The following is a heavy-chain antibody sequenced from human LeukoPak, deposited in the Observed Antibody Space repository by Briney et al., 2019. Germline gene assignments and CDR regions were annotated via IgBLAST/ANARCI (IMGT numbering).Heavy chain of an antibody. J-gene: IGHJ4*02. Sequence: ASVKVSCKASGGTFSSYAISWVRQAPGQGLEWMGGIIPIFGTANYAQKFQGRVTITADESTSTAYMELSSLRSEDTAVYYCARDHGSGWYHYFDYWGQGTLVTVSS. CDR2: IIPIFGTA. V-gene: IGHV1-69*13. D-gene: IGHD6-19*01. CDR3: ARDHGSGWYHYFDY. CDR1: GGTFSSYA.